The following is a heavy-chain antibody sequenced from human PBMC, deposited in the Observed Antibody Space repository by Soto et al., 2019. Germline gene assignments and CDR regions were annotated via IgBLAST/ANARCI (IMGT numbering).Heavy chain of an antibody. CDR1: GFTFSSYA. J-gene: IGHJ6*03. CDR2: ISGSGGST. D-gene: IGHD2-8*01. Sequence: GGSLRLSCAASGFTFSSYAMSWVRQAPGKGLEWVSAISGSGGSTYYADSVKGRFTISRDNSKNTLYLKMNSLRAEDTAVYYCAKAGTKYYYYYMDVWGKGTTVTVSS. V-gene: IGHV3-23*01. CDR3: AKAGTKYYYYYMDV.